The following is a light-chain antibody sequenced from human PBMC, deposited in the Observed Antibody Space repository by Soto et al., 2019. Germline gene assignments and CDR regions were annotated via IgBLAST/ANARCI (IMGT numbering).Light chain of an antibody. CDR1: HSVASS. Sequence: DIVLTQSPATLSLSPGERATLSCRASHSVASSLAWYQQKAGQAPRLLIYDAVIRATGIPARFSGSGFGTDFTLTISSLEPEDFAVYFCQQRSIWPNAFGQGTKVEIK. J-gene: IGKJ2*01. V-gene: IGKV3-11*01. CDR2: DAV. CDR3: QQRSIWPNA.